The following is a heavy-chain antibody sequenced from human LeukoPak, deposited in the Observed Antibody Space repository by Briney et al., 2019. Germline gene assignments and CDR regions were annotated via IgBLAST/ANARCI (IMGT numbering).Heavy chain of an antibody. CDR3: AKAFGSSGYYQLPIDF. D-gene: IGHD3-22*01. V-gene: IGHV3-23*01. CDR1: GFTFINYS. J-gene: IGHJ4*02. CDR2: ITAGGDTT. Sequence: GGSLRLSCTASGFTFINYSMNGVRQAPGEGLEGVSAITAGGDTTYYADSVKSRVTISRDNSRNTLYLQMNSLRAEDTALYYCAKAFGSSGYYQLPIDFWGQGTLVTVSP.